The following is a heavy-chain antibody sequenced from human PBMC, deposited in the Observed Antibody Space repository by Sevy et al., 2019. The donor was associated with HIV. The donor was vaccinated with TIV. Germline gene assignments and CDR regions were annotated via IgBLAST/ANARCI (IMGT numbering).Heavy chain of an antibody. D-gene: IGHD6-19*01. J-gene: IGHJ4*02. V-gene: IGHV3-23*01. Sequence: GGSLRLSCATSGFTFSNYAMTWVRQAPGKGLEWVAGISGSGDRTNYGDSVKGRFTIFRDNSKKTLYLQMDSLRAEDTALYYCAKYSRESSGWDHDFWGQGTLVTVSS. CDR2: ISGSGDRT. CDR1: GFTFSNYA. CDR3: AKYSRESSGWDHDF.